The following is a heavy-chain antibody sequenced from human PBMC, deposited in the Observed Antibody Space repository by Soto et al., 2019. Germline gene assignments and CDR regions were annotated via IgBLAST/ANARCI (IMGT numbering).Heavy chain of an antibody. Sequence: EVQLVESGGGLVQPGRSLRLSCAASGFTFDDYAMHWVRQAPGKGLEWVSGISWNSGSIGYADSVKGRFTISRDNAKNSLYRQMNSLRAEDTALYYWAKDAITMVRGVISYYGMDVWGQGNTVTVSS. V-gene: IGHV3-9*01. CDR3: AKDAITMVRGVISYYGMDV. CDR1: GFTFDDYA. CDR2: ISWNSGSI. J-gene: IGHJ6*02. D-gene: IGHD3-10*01.